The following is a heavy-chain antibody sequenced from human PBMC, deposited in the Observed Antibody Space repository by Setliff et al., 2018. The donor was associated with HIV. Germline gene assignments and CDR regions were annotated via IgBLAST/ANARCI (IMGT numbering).Heavy chain of an antibody. J-gene: IGHJ3*02. V-gene: IGHV4-59*11. CDR2: IYYSGST. CDR1: GGSISSHY. D-gene: IGHD3-22*01. CDR3: ARGVYYDSSGLDAFDI. Sequence: PSETLSLTCTVSGGSISSHYWNWIRQPPGKGLEWIGYIYYSGSTNYNPSLKSRVTISVDTSKNQFSLKLSSVTAADTAVYYCARGVYYDSSGLDAFDIWGQGTMVTVSS.